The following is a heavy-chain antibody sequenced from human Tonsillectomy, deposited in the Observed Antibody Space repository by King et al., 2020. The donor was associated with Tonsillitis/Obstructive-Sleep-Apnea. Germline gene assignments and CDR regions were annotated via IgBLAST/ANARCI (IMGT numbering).Heavy chain of an antibody. J-gene: IGHJ3*02. Sequence: VQLVVSGGGLVQPGRSLRLSCAASGFTFDDYAMHWVRQAPGKGLEWVSGISWNSGSIGYADSVKGRFTISRDNAKNSLYLQMNSLRAEDTALYYCAKAYGSGSYSAFDIWGQGTMVTVSS. CDR2: ISWNSGSI. D-gene: IGHD3-10*01. CDR1: GFTFDDYA. V-gene: IGHV3-9*01. CDR3: AKAYGSGSYSAFDI.